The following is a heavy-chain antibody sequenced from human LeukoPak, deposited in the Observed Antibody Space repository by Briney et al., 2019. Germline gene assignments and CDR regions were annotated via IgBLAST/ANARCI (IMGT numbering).Heavy chain of an antibody. CDR1: GGTFSSYA. CDR2: IIPIFGTA. Sequence: GSSVKVSCKASGGTFSSYAINWVRQAPGQGLEWMGGIIPIFGTANYAQKLQGRVTMTTDTSTSTAYMELRSLRSDDTAVYYCARDRTAAVVLLWFGEYLMAGFDPWGQGTLVTISS. D-gene: IGHD3-10*01. V-gene: IGHV1-69*05. CDR3: ARDRTAAVVLLWFGEYLMAGFDP. J-gene: IGHJ5*02.